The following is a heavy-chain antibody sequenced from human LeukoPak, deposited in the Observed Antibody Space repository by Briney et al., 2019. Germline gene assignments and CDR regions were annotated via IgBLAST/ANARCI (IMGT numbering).Heavy chain of an antibody. CDR2: ITGSDGNT. CDR1: GFIFSSYS. J-gene: IGHJ6*02. D-gene: IGHD3-9*01. V-gene: IGHV3-23*01. Sequence: GGSLRLSCAASGFIFSSYSMSWVRRAPGMGLEWVSVITGSDGNTYYADSVKGRFTISKDNSKNTVYLQMNSLRAEDTAVYYCARVVGLRYFDWLSIFNYGMDVWGQGTTVTVSS. CDR3: ARVVGLRYFDWLSIFNYGMDV.